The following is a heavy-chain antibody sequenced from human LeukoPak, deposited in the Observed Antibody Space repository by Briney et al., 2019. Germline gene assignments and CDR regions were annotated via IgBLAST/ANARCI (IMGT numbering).Heavy chain of an antibody. Sequence: PGGSLRLSCAATGISVTGNYMSWVRQAPGKGLVWVGRIKSKTDGGTTDYAAPVKGRFTISRDDSKNTLYLQMNSLNTEDTAVYYCTTRLAGVLPYWGQGTLVTVSS. CDR2: IKSKTDGGTT. D-gene: IGHD3-10*01. J-gene: IGHJ4*02. V-gene: IGHV3-15*01. CDR3: TTRLAGVLPY. CDR1: GISVTGNY.